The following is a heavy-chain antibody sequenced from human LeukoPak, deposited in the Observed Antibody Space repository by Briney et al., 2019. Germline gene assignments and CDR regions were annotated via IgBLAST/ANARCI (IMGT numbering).Heavy chain of an antibody. D-gene: IGHD3-22*01. CDR3: ARDLLDYYDSASYGMDV. J-gene: IGHJ6*02. Sequence: ASETLSLTCAVSGGPFSGYFWSWIRQPSGKGLEWIGEIHNSGTTNYNPSLNSRVTISVDTSKNQFSLKLSSVTAADTAVYYCARDLLDYYDSASYGMDVWGQGTTVTVSS. V-gene: IGHV4-34*01. CDR1: GGPFSGYF. CDR2: IHNSGTT.